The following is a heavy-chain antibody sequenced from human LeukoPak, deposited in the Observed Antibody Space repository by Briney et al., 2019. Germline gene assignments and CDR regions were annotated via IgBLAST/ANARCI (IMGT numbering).Heavy chain of an antibody. V-gene: IGHV3-23*01. D-gene: IGHD2-2*01. J-gene: IGHJ5*02. Sequence: LGGSLRLSCAVSGITLSNYGMSWVRQAPGKGLEWVAGISASGGSTNYADSVKGRFTISRDNPKNTLYLQMNSLRAEDTAVYYCARDRGSSTSVYNWSDPWGQGTLVTVSS. CDR2: ISASGGST. CDR1: GITLSNYG. CDR3: ARDRGSSTSVYNWSDP.